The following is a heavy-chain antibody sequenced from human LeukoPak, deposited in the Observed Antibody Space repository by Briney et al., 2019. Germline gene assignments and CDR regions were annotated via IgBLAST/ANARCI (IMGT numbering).Heavy chain of an antibody. Sequence: GASVNVSCKASGGTFSSYAISWVRQAPGQGLEWMGGIIPIFGTANYAQKFQGRVTITADESTSTAYMELSSLRSEDTAVYYCARDPIAAAGTRGVYYYYYMDVWGKGTTVTVSS. CDR1: GGTFSSYA. V-gene: IGHV1-69*13. J-gene: IGHJ6*03. D-gene: IGHD6-13*01. CDR2: IIPIFGTA. CDR3: ARDPIAAAGTRGVYYYYYMDV.